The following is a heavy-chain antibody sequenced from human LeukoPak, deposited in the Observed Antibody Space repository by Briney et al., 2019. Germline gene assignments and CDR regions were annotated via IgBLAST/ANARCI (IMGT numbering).Heavy chain of an antibody. D-gene: IGHD2-8*01. CDR3: ARGPVALPNDRLSLFFDF. CDR2: VKHDGDT. Sequence: MASETLSLTCAVYGASSNTYYWTWIRQSPDKGLEWIGEVKHDGDTNVNPSLRSRVVMSVDASKNQFSLKMTSVTAADTAIYFCARGPVALPNDRLSLFFDFWGQGTLVTVSS. J-gene: IGHJ5*01. V-gene: IGHV4-34*01. CDR1: GASSNTYY.